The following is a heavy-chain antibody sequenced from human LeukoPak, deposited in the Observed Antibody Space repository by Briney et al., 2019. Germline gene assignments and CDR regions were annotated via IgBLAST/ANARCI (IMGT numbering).Heavy chain of an antibody. CDR2: IYTSGST. CDR1: GGSISSYY. J-gene: IGHJ5*02. D-gene: IGHD3-10*01. V-gene: IGHV4-4*07. Sequence: SETLSLTCTVSGGSISSYYWSLIRQPAGKGLEGSWRIYTSGSTNYTPSLKSRVTMSVDTSKNPFSLKLSSVTAADTAVYYCARDHYEVLRLVRASNWFDPWGQGTLVTVSS. CDR3: ARDHYEVLRLVRASNWFDP.